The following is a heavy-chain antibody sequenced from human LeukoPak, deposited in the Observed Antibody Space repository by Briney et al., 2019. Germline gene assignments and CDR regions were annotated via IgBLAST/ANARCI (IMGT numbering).Heavy chain of an antibody. Sequence: PGGSLRLSCAASGFTFSSYSMNWVRQAPGKGLEWVSSISSSSSYIYYADSVKGRFTISRDNSKNTLYLQMNSLRVEDTAVYYCTKDQRTMTWRMDVWGQGTTVTVSS. CDR2: ISSSSSYI. D-gene: IGHD2-2*01. J-gene: IGHJ6*02. CDR3: TKDQRTMTWRMDV. CDR1: GFTFSSYS. V-gene: IGHV3-21*01.